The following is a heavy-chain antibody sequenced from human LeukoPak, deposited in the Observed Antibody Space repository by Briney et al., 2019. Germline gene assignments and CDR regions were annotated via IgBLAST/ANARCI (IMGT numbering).Heavy chain of an antibody. Sequence: PGGSLRLSCAASGLTFSSSAMSWVRQTPGKGLQWVSSISGSGDYTQYADSVKGRFTISRDNAKNSLYLQMNSLRAEDTAVYYCARFWPPDYWGQGTLVTVSS. J-gene: IGHJ4*02. CDR1: GLTFSSSA. V-gene: IGHV3-23*01. CDR2: ISGSGDYT. CDR3: ARFWPPDY.